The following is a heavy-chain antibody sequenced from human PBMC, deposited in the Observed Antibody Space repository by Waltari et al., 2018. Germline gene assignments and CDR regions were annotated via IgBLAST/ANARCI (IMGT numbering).Heavy chain of an antibody. J-gene: IGHJ4*02. V-gene: IGHV3-64*01. Sequence: EVQLVDSGGGLVQPGGSLRLCCAATGFTFSNYALHRHRQAPGKGLESVSSITSDGDTRYYANAVKGRFTISRDNSKNTLFLQMGSLRAEDLAVYYCARDLAGAADYWGQGTLVTVSS. CDR2: ITSDGDTR. D-gene: IGHD1-26*01. CDR1: GFTFSNYA. CDR3: ARDLAGAADY.